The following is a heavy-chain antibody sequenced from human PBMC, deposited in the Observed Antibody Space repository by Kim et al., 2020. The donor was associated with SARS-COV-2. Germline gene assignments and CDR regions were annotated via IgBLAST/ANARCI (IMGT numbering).Heavy chain of an antibody. Sequence: AASMKGRLPISRDDYKRIAYLQMNSLKTEDTAVYYCTREVGGDYSVNCFDPWGQGTLVTVSS. V-gene: IGHV3-49*02. J-gene: IGHJ5*02. CDR3: TREVGGDYSVNCFDP. D-gene: IGHD4-17*01.